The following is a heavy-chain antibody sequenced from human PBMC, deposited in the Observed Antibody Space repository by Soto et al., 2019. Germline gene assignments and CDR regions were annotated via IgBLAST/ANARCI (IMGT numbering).Heavy chain of an antibody. V-gene: IGHV3-33*01. D-gene: IGHD3-10*01. Sequence: QVQLVESGGGVVQPGRSLRLSCAASGFTFSSYGMHWVRQAPGKGLEWVAVIWYDGSNKYYADSVKGRFTISRDNSKNTLYLQMNSLRAEDTAVYYCARGNMVRGVIITPSLLMKIFNFDYWGQGTLVTVSS. CDR1: GFTFSSYG. CDR3: ARGNMVRGVIITPSLLMKIFNFDY. J-gene: IGHJ4*02. CDR2: IWYDGSNK.